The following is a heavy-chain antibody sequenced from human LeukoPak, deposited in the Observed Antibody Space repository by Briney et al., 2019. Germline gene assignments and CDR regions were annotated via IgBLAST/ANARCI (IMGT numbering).Heavy chain of an antibody. CDR1: GFTFSSYS. D-gene: IGHD1-26*01. J-gene: IGHJ4*02. V-gene: IGHV3-48*01. CDR2: ISSSSSTI. Sequence: TGGSLRLSCAASGFTFSSYSMNWVRQAPGKGLEWVSYISSSSSTIYYADSVKGRFTISRDNAKNSLYLQMNSLRAEDTAVYYCARDVSPWELPYFDYWGQGTLVTVSS. CDR3: ARDVSPWELPYFDY.